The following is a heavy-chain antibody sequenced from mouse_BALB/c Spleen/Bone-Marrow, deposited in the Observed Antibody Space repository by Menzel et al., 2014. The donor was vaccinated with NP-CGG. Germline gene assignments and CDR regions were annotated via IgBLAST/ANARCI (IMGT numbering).Heavy chain of an antibody. J-gene: IGHJ2*01. Sequence: VQLQHVGVVLVKPGASVKCSCTASGFNNKDTYMHWVKQRPEQGLEWIGRIDPANGNTKYDPKFQGKATITADTSSNTAYLQLSSLTSEDTAVYYCARGYYDYDLDYWGQGTTLTVSS. V-gene: IGHV14-3*02. CDR1: GFNNKDTY. CDR3: ARGYYDYDLDY. D-gene: IGHD2-4*01. CDR2: IDPANGNT.